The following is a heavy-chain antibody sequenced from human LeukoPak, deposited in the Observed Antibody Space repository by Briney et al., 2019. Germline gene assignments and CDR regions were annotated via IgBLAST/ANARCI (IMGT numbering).Heavy chain of an antibody. Sequence: GSLRLSCSASGFTFSSYWMSWVRQPPGKGLEWIGSMHYSGSTYYNPSLKSRVTISVDTSKNQFSLKLTSVTAADTAVYYCARLFFFARYGSGSYYNTNWFDPWGQGTLVTVSS. CDR2: MHYSGST. CDR3: ARLFFFARYGSGSYYNTNWFDP. J-gene: IGHJ5*02. CDR1: GFTFSSYW. D-gene: IGHD3-10*01. V-gene: IGHV4-39*01.